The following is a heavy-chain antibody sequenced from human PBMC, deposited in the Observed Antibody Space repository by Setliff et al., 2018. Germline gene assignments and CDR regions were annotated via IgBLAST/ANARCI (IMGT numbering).Heavy chain of an antibody. D-gene: IGHD3-16*01. CDR1: GFTFSNYW. Sequence: GESLKISCAASGFTFSNYWMSWVRQAPGKGLEWVANIKQDGSEKYYVDSVKGRFTISRDNAKNSPYLQMNSLRAEDTAVYYCARDGGEYWGQGTLVTVSS. J-gene: IGHJ4*02. CDR2: IKQDGSEK. CDR3: ARDGGEY. V-gene: IGHV3-7*01.